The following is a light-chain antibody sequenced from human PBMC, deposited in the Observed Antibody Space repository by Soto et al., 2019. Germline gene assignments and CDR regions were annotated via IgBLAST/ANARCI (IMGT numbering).Light chain of an antibody. CDR2: EVS. CDR3: CSSAGRSTYV. J-gene: IGLJ1*01. Sequence: SALTQPASVSGSPGQSITFSCTGTSSDVGGYNLVSWYQQHPGKAPKLMIYEVSNRPSGASNRFSGSKSGNTASLTISGLQAEDEAAYYCCSSAGRSTYVFGSGTKVTV. CDR1: SSDVGGYNL. V-gene: IGLV2-14*01.